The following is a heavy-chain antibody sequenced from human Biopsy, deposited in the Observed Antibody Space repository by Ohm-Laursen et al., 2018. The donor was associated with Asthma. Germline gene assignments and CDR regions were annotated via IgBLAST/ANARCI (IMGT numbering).Heavy chain of an antibody. CDR1: GGTFNTYV. CDR2: INSVFGTT. CDR3: ARKAGSCISRTCYSLDF. J-gene: IGHJ4*02. Sequence: SSVKVSCKSLGGTFNTYVIGWARQAPGQGLECMGGINSVFGTTTYPQKFQDRVTITADDSTSTVYMELSSLRSEDTAAYYCARKAGSCISRTCYSLDFWGQGTLVTVSS. D-gene: IGHD2-2*01. V-gene: IGHV1-69*01.